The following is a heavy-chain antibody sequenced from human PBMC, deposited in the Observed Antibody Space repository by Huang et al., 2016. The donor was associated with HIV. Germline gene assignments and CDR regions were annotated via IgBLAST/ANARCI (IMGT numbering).Heavy chain of an antibody. Sequence: QVKLVQSGAEVKKPGSSVKVSCKASGGTFSSYGISWVRQAPGQGLEWMGGIIPSVGTAKYAQKFQDRVTITADESTSTTYMEVSSLRSEDTAVYYCARAPIAGGGRDFDEGAEYDYWGQGTLVTVSS. D-gene: IGHD6-13*01. CDR2: IIPSVGTA. V-gene: IGHV1-69*01. CDR1: GGTFSSYG. CDR3: ARAPIAGGGRDFDEGAEYDY. J-gene: IGHJ4*02.